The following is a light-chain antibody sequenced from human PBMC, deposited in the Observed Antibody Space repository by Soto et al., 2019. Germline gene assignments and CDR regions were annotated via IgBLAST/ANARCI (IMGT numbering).Light chain of an antibody. CDR2: AAS. CDR3: QQSYSIPRT. V-gene: IGKV1-39*01. CDR1: QTLSGY. J-gene: IGKJ1*01. Sequence: DIQMTQSPSSLSASVGDRVTITCRASQTLSGYLNWYPQKPGKAPKLLINAASSVQSGVPSRFSGSGYGTDFTLTISSLQPEDFATYYCQQSYSIPRTFGQGTNVDIK.